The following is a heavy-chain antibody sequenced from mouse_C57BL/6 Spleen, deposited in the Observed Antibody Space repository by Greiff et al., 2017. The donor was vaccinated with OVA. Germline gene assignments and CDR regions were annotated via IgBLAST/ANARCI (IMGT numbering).Heavy chain of an antibody. V-gene: IGHV1-54*01. CDR2: INPGSGGT. CDR1: GYAFTNYL. CDR3: ASLRDYAMDY. Sequence: VQLQQSGAELVRPGTSVKLSCKASGYAFTNYLIEWVKQRPGQGLEWIGVINPGSGGTNYNEKFKGKATLTADKSSSTAYMQLSSLTSEDSAVYFCASLRDYAMDYWGQGTSVTVSS. J-gene: IGHJ4*01.